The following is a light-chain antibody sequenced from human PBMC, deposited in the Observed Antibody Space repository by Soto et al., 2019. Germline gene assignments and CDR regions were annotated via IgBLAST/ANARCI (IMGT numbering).Light chain of an antibody. Sequence: VMPQSPATLSASPGERATLSCWAREPVAPNLAWYQQKPGQAPRLLISGASTRAAGISDRFRGSGSGTEFTLTISSLRSEDSGIYYCQQYFEWPPMTFGQGTKVEI. V-gene: IGKV3-15*01. CDR3: QQYFEWPPMT. CDR2: GAS. CDR1: EPVAPN. J-gene: IGKJ1*01.